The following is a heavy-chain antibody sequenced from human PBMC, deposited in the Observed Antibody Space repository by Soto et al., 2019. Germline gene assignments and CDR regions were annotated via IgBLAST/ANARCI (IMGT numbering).Heavy chain of an antibody. V-gene: IGHV4-31*03. CDR3: ARGGRGSCYGCWFDP. J-gene: IGHJ5*02. D-gene: IGHD2-15*01. CDR1: GGSISSGGYY. CDR2: IYYSGST. Sequence: QVQLQESGPGLVKPSQTLSLTCTVSGGSISSGGYYWSWIRQHPGKGLEWIGYIYYSGSTYYNPSLKSRVTISVDPSKNQFSLKLSSVTAADTAVYYCARGGRGSCYGCWFDPWGQGTLVTVSS.